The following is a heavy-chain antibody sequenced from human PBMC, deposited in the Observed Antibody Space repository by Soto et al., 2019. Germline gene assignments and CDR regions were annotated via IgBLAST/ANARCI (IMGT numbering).Heavy chain of an antibody. CDR3: ARHDGFSSGWIFDY. Sequence: SETLSLTCTVSGGSISSGGYYWSWIRQHPGKGLEWIGTIYYHGNTYSNPSLKSRVTISVDTSNNQLSLKLRSVTAADTAVYYCARHDGFSSGWIFDYWGHGTLVTVSS. J-gene: IGHJ4*01. D-gene: IGHD6-19*01. V-gene: IGHV4-39*01. CDR1: GGSISSGGYY. CDR2: IYYHGNT.